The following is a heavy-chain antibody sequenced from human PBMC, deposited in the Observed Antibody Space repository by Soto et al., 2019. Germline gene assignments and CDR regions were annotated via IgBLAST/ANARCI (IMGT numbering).Heavy chain of an antibody. D-gene: IGHD6-13*01. CDR1: GFSFSNYE. CDR3: ARGYGNSFY. Sequence: LRLSCAASGFSFSNYEMHWVRQAPGKGLEWVSYINTDSTSIYYADSVQGRFTVSRDNAKNSLYLQMNSLKAEDTAVYYCARGYGNSFYWGQGTLVTVSS. J-gene: IGHJ4*02. CDR2: INTDSTSI. V-gene: IGHV3-48*03.